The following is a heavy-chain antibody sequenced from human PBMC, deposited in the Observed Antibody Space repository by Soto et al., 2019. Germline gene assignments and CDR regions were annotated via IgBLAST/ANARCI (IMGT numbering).Heavy chain of an antibody. CDR3: ARGPRSCSSTSCYTIDY. V-gene: IGHV3-30*03. J-gene: IGHJ4*02. CDR2: ISYGGANK. Sequence: QVQLVESGGGVVQPGRSLRLACAASGIAFNTHAMHWVRHAPGKGLEWVAVISYGGANKYYADSVRGRFTISRDNSENTLSLQMSSLRPEDSAVYYCARGPRSCSSTSCYTIDYWGQGTLVTVSS. D-gene: IGHD2-2*02. CDR1: GIAFNTHA.